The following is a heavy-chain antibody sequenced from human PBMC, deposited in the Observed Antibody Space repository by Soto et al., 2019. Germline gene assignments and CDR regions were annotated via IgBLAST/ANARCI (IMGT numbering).Heavy chain of an antibody. V-gene: IGHV1-18*04. Sequence: GASVKVSCKASGYTFTSYGISWVRQAPGQGLEWMGWISVYNGNTNYAQKLQGRVTMTTDTSTSTAYMELRSLRSDDTAVYYCARSRLYSRSSNYYYYGMDVWGQGTTAPVSS. CDR2: ISVYNGNT. D-gene: IGHD6-6*01. CDR3: ARSRLYSRSSNYYYYGMDV. J-gene: IGHJ6*02. CDR1: GYTFTSYG.